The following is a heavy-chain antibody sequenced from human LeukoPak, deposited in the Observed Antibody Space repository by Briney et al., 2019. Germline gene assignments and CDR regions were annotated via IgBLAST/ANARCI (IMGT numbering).Heavy chain of an antibody. CDR1: GYTFTGYY. CDR3: ARDRMTTVTTSPSYYFDY. Sequence: ASVKVSCKASGYTFTGYYMHWVRQAPGQGLEWMGWINPNSGGTNYAQKFQGRVTMTRDTSISTAYMELGRLRSDDTAVYYCARDRMTTVTTSPSYYFDYWGQGTLVTVSS. J-gene: IGHJ4*02. D-gene: IGHD4-17*01. V-gene: IGHV1-2*02. CDR2: INPNSGGT.